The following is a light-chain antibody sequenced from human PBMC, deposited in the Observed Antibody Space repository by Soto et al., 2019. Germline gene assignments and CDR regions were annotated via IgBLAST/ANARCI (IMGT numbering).Light chain of an antibody. J-gene: IGLJ1*01. CDR1: SSDVGGYNY. CDR3: SSYAGSYTYV. Sequence: QSALTQSRSVSGSPGQSVTISCTGTSSDVGGYNYVSWYQHHPGKVPKLMIYDVNKRPSGVPDRFSGSKSGNTASLTISGLQAEDEADYYCSSYAGSYTYVLGTGTKLTVL. CDR2: DVN. V-gene: IGLV2-11*01.